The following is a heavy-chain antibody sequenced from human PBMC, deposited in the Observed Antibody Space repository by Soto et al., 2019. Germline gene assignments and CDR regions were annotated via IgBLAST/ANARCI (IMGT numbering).Heavy chain of an antibody. J-gene: IGHJ5*02. V-gene: IGHV5-10-1*01. Sequence: GESLKISCRGSGYRFTGYCIIWVRQMPGKGLEWMGRIYPSDSYTNYSPSFQGPVTISPDKSISTAYLQWSSLKASDTAMYYCVRLSLLTGYTNWFAPWGQGTLVTVSS. D-gene: IGHD3-9*01. CDR2: IYPSDSYT. CDR3: VRLSLLTGYTNWFAP. CDR1: GYRFTGYC.